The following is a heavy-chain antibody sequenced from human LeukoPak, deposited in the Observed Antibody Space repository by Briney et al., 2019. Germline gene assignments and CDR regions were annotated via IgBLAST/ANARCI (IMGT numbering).Heavy chain of an antibody. CDR3: ATELRGYSFGYDS. CDR1: GGTFSSYA. V-gene: IGHV1-69*05. Sequence: GASVKVSCKASGGTFSSYAIAWVRQAPGQGLDWMGRITVMSGTANYAQKFQDRVTITTDESTRTSYMEVSSLRSEDTAVYFCATELRGYSFGYDSWGQGTLVTVSS. D-gene: IGHD5-12*01. CDR2: ITVMSGTA. J-gene: IGHJ5*01.